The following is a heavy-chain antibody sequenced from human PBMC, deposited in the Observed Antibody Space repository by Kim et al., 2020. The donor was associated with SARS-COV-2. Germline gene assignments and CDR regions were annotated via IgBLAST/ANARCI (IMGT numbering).Heavy chain of an antibody. V-gene: IGHV4-59*09. CDR3: ARGYHAYYSYGMDV. D-gene: IGHD2-2*01. J-gene: IGHJ6*02. Sequence: NPSLKRRVTISVDTSKTQFSLKLSSVTAADTAVYYCARGYHAYYSYGMDVWGQGTTVTVSS.